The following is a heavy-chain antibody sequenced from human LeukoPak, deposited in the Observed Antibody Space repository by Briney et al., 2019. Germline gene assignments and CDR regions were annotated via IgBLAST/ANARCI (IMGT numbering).Heavy chain of an antibody. CDR2: ISYDGTNK. J-gene: IGHJ4*02. Sequence: GSLRLSCAASGFTFSAYGMHWVRQAPGKGLEWVAVISYDGTNKYYADSVKGRFTISRDNSKNTLYLQMNSLRAEDTAVYYCARDTCGGDCYSIPYWGQGTLVTVSS. D-gene: IGHD2-21*02. CDR1: GFTFSAYG. V-gene: IGHV3-30*03. CDR3: ARDTCGGDCYSIPY.